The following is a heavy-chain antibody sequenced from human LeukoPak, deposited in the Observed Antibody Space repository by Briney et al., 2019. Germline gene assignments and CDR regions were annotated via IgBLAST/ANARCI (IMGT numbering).Heavy chain of an antibody. J-gene: IGHJ4*02. V-gene: IGHV1-46*01. CDR3: AREYGDLTHFGY. CDR1: GYTFTSYY. D-gene: IGHD4-17*01. CDR2: INPSGGST. Sequence: GASVKVSCKASGYTFTSYYMHWVRQAPGQGLEWMGIINPSGGSTSYALKFQGRVTMTRDTSTSTVYMELSSLRSEDTAVYYCAREYGDLTHFGYWGQGTLVTVSS.